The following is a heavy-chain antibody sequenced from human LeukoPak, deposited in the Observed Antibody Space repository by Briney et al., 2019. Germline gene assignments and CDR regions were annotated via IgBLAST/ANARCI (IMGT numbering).Heavy chain of an antibody. J-gene: IGHJ4*02. D-gene: IGHD3-3*01. CDR3: ARGRRYDFWSGYTLNFDY. V-gene: IGHV1-3*03. CDR1: GYSFTSYA. Sequence: ASVKVSCKASGYSFTSYAMHWVRQAPGQRLEWMGWIYGDNGDTKYSQEFQGRVTITRDTSASTAYMELSSLRSEDMAVYYCARGRRYDFWSGYTLNFDYWGQGTLVTVSS. CDR2: IYGDNGDT.